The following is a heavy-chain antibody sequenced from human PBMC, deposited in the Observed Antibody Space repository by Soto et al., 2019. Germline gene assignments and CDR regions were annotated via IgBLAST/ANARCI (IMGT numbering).Heavy chain of an antibody. CDR2: IIPILGIA. CDR3: ARNRAARSPMYYYYMDV. CDR1: GGTFSTYT. V-gene: IGHV1-69*02. D-gene: IGHD6-6*01. J-gene: IGHJ6*03. Sequence: GASVQVSCKASGGTFSTYTISWVRQAPGPGLEWMGRIIPILGIANYAQKFQGRVTITADKSTSTAYMELSSLRSEDTAVYYCARNRAARSPMYYYYMDVWGKGTTVTVSS.